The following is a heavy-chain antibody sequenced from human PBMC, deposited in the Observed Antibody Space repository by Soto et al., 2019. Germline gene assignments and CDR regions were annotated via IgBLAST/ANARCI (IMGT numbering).Heavy chain of an antibody. Sequence: SETLSLTCSVSGGSISRYYWSWIRQPPGQGLEWIGYAYYSGDTGYNPSLKSRVTMAVDTSKSQVSLKLSSVTAADTAVYYCARDRSTYGGGGTGEVKENWLDPWGQGALVTVSS. V-gene: IGHV4-59*01. CDR3: ARDRSTYGGGGTGEVKENWLDP. CDR2: AYYSGDT. J-gene: IGHJ5*02. CDR1: GGSISRYY. D-gene: IGHD2-8*01.